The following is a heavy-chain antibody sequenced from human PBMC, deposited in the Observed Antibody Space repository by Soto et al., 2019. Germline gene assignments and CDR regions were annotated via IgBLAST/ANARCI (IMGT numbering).Heavy chain of an antibody. CDR1: GFTFSSYG. D-gene: IGHD3-10*01. V-gene: IGHV3-7*03. J-gene: IGHJ4*02. CDR2: IKQNGGEK. CDR3: AKDFGDHWRPDY. Sequence: PGGSLRLSCAASGFTFSSYGMSWVRQAPGKGLEWVAKIKQNGGEKYYVDSVKGRFNISRDNSKNSLHLQMNSLRAEDTAVYYCAKDFGDHWRPDYWGQGTLVIVSS.